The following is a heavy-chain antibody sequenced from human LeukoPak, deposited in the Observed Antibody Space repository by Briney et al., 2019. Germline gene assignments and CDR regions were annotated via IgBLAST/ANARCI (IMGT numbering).Heavy chain of an antibody. V-gene: IGHV3-33*01. D-gene: IGHD3-9*01. Sequence: GGSLRLSCAASGFTFTSYGMHWVRQAPGKGLEWVAGIWYDGSNKYYADSVKGRFTISRDNSKNTLYLQMNSLRAEDTAVYYCVRGLTGTDYWGQGTLVTVSS. CDR2: IWYDGSNK. J-gene: IGHJ4*02. CDR1: GFTFTSYG. CDR3: VRGLTGTDY.